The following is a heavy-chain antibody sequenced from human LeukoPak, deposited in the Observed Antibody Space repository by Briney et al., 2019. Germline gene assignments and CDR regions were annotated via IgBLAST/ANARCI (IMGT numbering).Heavy chain of an antibody. CDR2: ISSSSSYI. J-gene: IGHJ4*02. D-gene: IGHD3-3*01. CDR1: GFTFSSYA. CDR3: ARARSPTTIFGVVIIPYFDY. Sequence: PGGSLRLSCAASGFTFSSYAMSWVRQAPGKGLEWVSSISSSSSYIYYADSVKGRFTISGDNAKNSLYLQMNSLRAEDTAVYYCARARSPTTIFGVVIIPYFDYWGQGTLVTVSS. V-gene: IGHV3-21*01.